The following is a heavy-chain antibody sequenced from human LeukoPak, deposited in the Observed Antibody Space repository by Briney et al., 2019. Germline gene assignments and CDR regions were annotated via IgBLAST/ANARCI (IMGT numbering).Heavy chain of an antibody. V-gene: IGHV1-18*04. CDR1: GYTFTGYY. D-gene: IGHD3-10*01. CDR3: ARDPQLGGSGSFDY. CDR2: ISAYNGNT. J-gene: IGHJ4*02. Sequence: ASVKVSCKASGYTFTGYYMHWVRQAPGQGLEWMGWISAYNGNTNYAQKLQGRVTMTTDTSTSTAYMELRSLRSEDTAVYYCARDPQLGGSGSFDYWGQGTLVTVSS.